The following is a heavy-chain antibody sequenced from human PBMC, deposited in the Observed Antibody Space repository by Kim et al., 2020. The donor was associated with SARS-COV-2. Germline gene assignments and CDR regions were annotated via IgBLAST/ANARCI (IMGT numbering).Heavy chain of an antibody. CDR2: IKSETDGGTA. CDR3: MTVNSGCPV. D-gene: IGHD5-12*01. V-gene: IGHV3-15*01. Sequence: GGSLRLSCAASGFTFNNAWMNWVRQAPGKGLEWVGRIKSETDGGTADYAVPVKGRFTISRDDSKNTLYLQMNSLKTEDTAVYYCMTVNSGCPVWGQGTMVTVSS. J-gene: IGHJ3*01. CDR1: GFTFNNAW.